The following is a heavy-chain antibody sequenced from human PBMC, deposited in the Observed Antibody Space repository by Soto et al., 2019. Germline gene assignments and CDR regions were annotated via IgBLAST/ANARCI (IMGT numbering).Heavy chain of an antibody. Sequence: QVQLVQSGAEVRKPGASVTVSCRSSGDSFNDYYIHWVRQAPGQGFEWMGWINANGGDTKYAQKFQGWVSMTRDTSIRTVYMQLSRLRSDDTAVYYCARESGGATATLDYYYFYMDVWGTGTTVTVSS. V-gene: IGHV1-2*04. D-gene: IGHD5-12*01. CDR1: GDSFNDYY. CDR3: ARESGGATATLDYYYFYMDV. CDR2: INANGGDT. J-gene: IGHJ6*03.